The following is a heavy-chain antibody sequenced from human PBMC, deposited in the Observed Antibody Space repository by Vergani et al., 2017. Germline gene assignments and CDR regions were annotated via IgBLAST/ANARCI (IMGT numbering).Heavy chain of an antibody. CDR3: ASHYYDSSGQFDY. Sequence: QVQLQQWGAGLLKPSETLSLTCAVYGGSFSGYYWSWIRQPPGKGLEWIGSIYYSGSTYYNPSLKSRVTISVDTSKNQFSLKLSSVTAADTAVYYCASHYYDSSGQFDYWGQGTLVTVSS. D-gene: IGHD3-22*01. J-gene: IGHJ4*02. CDR2: IYYSGST. V-gene: IGHV4-34*01. CDR1: GGSFSGYY.